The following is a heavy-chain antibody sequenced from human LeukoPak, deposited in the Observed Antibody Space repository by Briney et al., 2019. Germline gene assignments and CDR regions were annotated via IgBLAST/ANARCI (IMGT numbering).Heavy chain of an antibody. D-gene: IGHD5-12*01. Sequence: GRSLRLSCAASGFTFDDYAVHWVRQAPGKGLEWVSGISWNSGSIGYADSVEGRFTIPRDNAKNSLYLEMDSLRAEDTALYYWAKLVGRGSGYFSFVDYWGQGTLVTVSS. V-gene: IGHV3-9*01. J-gene: IGHJ4*02. CDR1: GFTFDDYA. CDR3: AKLVGRGSGYFSFVDY. CDR2: ISWNSGSI.